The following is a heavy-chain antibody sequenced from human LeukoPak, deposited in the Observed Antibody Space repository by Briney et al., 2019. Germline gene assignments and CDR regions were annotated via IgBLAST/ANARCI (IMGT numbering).Heavy chain of an antibody. Sequence: PSETLSLTCTVSGRSISSYQWSWIRQPPGKGLECIGYIHYTGSTNYNPSLKSRVTISVDTSKSQFSLKLSSVTAADTAIYYCARGGYYGSGNDFRFDPWGQGTLVTVSS. D-gene: IGHD3-10*01. J-gene: IGHJ5*02. V-gene: IGHV4-59*01. CDR3: ARGGYYGSGNDFRFDP. CDR1: GRSISSYQ. CDR2: IHYTGST.